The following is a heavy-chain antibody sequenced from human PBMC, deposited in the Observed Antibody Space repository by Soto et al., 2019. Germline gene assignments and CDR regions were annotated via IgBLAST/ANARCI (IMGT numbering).Heavy chain of an antibody. D-gene: IGHD3-16*01. J-gene: IGHJ4*02. CDR3: SRWGTPIDY. CDR2: ISAYNGNT. V-gene: IGHV1-18*01. Sequence: QVHLVQSGAEVKKPGASVKVSCTASGYTFTNFGISWVRQAPGQGLEWLGGISAYNGNTNYAPNFQGRVTITTDTSTSTAYRELRSLGSDDTAVYYCSRWGTPIDYWGQGTLVTVSS. CDR1: GYTFTNFG.